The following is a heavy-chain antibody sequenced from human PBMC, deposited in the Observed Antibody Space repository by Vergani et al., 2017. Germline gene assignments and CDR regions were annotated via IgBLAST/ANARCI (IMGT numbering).Heavy chain of an antibody. CDR3: ARVAGGSHCSSTSCYIVLRNEYYFDY. V-gene: IGHV4-31*03. CDR2: IYYSGST. CDR1: GGSISSGGYY. J-gene: IGHJ4*02. Sequence: QVQLQESGPGLVKPSQTLSLTCTVSGGSISSGGYYWSWIRQHPGKGLEWIGYIYYSGSTHYNPSLKSRVTISVDTSKNQFSLKLSSVTAADTAVYYCARVAGGSHCSSTSCYIVLRNEYYFDYWGQGTLVTVSS. D-gene: IGHD2-2*02.